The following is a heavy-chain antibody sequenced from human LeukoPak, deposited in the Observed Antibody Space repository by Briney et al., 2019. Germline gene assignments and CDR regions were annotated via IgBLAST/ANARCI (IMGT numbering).Heavy chain of an antibody. D-gene: IGHD3-10*01. V-gene: IGHV1-18*01. CDR2: ISGYNGNT. CDR3: ARDPTG. Sequence: ASVKVSCKASGYTFTNYAITWVRQAPGQGLECMGWISGYNGNTKYAQKFQGRVTMTTETSTSTAYMELRSLRAEDTAVYYCARDPTGWGQGTLVTVSS. J-gene: IGHJ4*02. CDR1: GYTFTNYA.